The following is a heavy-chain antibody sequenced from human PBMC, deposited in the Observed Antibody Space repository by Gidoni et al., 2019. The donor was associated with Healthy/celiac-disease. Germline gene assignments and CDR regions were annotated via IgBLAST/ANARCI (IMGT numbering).Heavy chain of an antibody. D-gene: IGHD6-6*01. CDR1: GGSFSGYY. Sequence: QLQLQQWCAGLLKPSETLSLTCAVYGGSFSGYYWRWIRQPPGKGLEWIGEINHSGRTNYNPSLKSRVTISVDTSKNQFSLRLSSVTAADTAVYYCATYSSSSHAFDIWGQGTMVTVSS. CDR3: ATYSSSSHAFDI. J-gene: IGHJ3*02. CDR2: INHSGRT. V-gene: IGHV4-34*01.